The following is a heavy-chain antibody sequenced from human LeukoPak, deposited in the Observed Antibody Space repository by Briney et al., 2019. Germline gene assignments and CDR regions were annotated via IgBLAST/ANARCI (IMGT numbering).Heavy chain of an antibody. J-gene: IGHJ4*02. CDR3: ARPHRYCSSTSCFYY. Sequence: PSETLSLTCSVSGGSISSSSYYWGWIRQPPGKGLEWIGSIYYSGSTYYNPSLKSRVTISVDTSKNQFSLKLSSVTAADTAVYYCARPHRYCSSTSCFYYWGQGTLVTVSS. D-gene: IGHD2-2*01. CDR2: IYYSGST. CDR1: GGSISSSSYY. V-gene: IGHV4-39*01.